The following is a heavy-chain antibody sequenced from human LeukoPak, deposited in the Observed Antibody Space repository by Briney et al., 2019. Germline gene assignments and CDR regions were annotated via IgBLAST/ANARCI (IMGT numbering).Heavy chain of an antibody. D-gene: IGHD6-13*01. CDR1: GGSISSGGYY. CDR3: ARTIGLYSSSTFDY. V-gene: IGHV4-31*03. CDR2: IYYSGST. Sequence: SETLSLTCTVSGGSISSGGYYWSWIRQHPGKGLEWIGYIYYSGSTYYNPSLKSRVTISVDTSKNQFSLKLSSVTAADTAVYYCARTIGLYSSSTFDYWGQGTLVTVSS. J-gene: IGHJ4*02.